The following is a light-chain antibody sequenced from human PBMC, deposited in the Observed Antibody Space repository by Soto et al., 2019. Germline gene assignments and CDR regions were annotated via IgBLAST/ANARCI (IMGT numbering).Light chain of an antibody. CDR1: QDIGRW. Sequence: DIQMTQSPSSVSASVGDRVTITCRASQDIGRWLAWYQQKPGRAPNLLMYAASDLQSGVPSRFSGTGSGTDFTLTISSLQPEDSATYYCQQANSFPWTFGQGTKVEIE. V-gene: IGKV1-12*02. J-gene: IGKJ1*01. CDR3: QQANSFPWT. CDR2: AAS.